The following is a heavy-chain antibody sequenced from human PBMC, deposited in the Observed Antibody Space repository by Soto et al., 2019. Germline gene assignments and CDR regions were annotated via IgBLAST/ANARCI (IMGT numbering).Heavy chain of an antibody. D-gene: IGHD4-17*01. CDR3: ARAPTVTEFDY. CDR1: GFTFSSYA. CDR2: FSGSGGTT. J-gene: IGHJ4*02. V-gene: IGHV3-23*01. Sequence: GGSLRLSCAASGFTFSSYAMSWVRQAPGKGLEWVSTFSGSGGTTYYADSVKGRFTISRDNSKNTLYLQMNSLRAADTAVYYCARAPTVTEFDYWGQGTRVTVS.